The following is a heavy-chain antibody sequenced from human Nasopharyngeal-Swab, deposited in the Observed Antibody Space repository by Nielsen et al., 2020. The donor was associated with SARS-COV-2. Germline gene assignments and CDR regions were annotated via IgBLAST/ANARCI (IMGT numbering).Heavy chain of an antibody. D-gene: IGHD2/OR15-2a*01. CDR1: GFTFSSYA. CDR3: AKLDIGGWLGSTTGYFDY. J-gene: IGHJ4*02. V-gene: IGHV3-23*01. CDR2: ISGSGRST. Sequence: GESLKISCAASGFTFSSYAMSWVRQAPGKGLEWVSAISGSGRSTYYADSVKGRSTISRDNSKNTLYLQMNSLRAEDTAVYFCAKLDIGGWLGSTTGYFDYWGQGTLVTVSS.